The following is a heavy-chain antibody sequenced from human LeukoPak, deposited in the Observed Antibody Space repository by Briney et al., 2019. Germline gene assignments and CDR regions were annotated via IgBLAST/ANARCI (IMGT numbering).Heavy chain of an antibody. V-gene: IGHV3-15*01. D-gene: IGHD6-13*01. CDR2: IKSKTDGGTT. CDR3: TTVAGVSSSWF. J-gene: IGHJ4*02. Sequence: GGSLRLSCAASGFTSSNAWMSWVRQAPGKGLEWVGRIKSKTDGGTTDYAAPVKGRFTISRGDSKNTLYLQMNSLKTEDTAVYYCTTVAGVSSSWFWGQGTLVTVSS. CDR1: GFTSSNAW.